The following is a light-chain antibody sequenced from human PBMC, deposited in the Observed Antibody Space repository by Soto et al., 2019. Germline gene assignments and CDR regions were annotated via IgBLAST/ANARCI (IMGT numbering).Light chain of an antibody. Sequence: QSALTQPPSASGSPGQSVTLSCTGTSSDVGGYNYVSWYQHHPGKAPKLMIYEVSKRPSGVPDRFSGSKSGNTASLTVSGLQAEDEADYYCSSYAGSNNVVFGGGTKLTVL. V-gene: IGLV2-8*01. CDR1: SSDVGGYNY. J-gene: IGLJ2*01. CDR2: EVS. CDR3: SSYAGSNNVV.